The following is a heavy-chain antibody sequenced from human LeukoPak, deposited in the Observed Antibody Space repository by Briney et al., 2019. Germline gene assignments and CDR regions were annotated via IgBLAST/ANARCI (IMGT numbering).Heavy chain of an antibody. Sequence: PSETLSLTCTVSGGSISSSSYSWGWIRQPPGKGLEWIGSIYYSGSTYYNPSLKSRVTISVDTSKNQFSLKLSSVTAADTAVYYCARHCPYSSGCTPIDYWGQGTLVTVSS. J-gene: IGHJ4*02. V-gene: IGHV4-39*01. CDR1: GGSISSSSYS. CDR3: ARHCPYSSGCTPIDY. CDR2: IYYSGST. D-gene: IGHD6-19*01.